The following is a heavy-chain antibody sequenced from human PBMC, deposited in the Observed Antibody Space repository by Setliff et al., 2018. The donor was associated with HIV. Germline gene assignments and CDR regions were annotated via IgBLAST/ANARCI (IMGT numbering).Heavy chain of an antibody. V-gene: IGHV1-18*01. J-gene: IGHJ6*02. D-gene: IGHD3-10*01. CDR3: ARGPAGESYGMDV. CDR1: GYTFTNYA. CDR2: VSGYDSHA. Sequence: ASVKVSCKGSGYTFTNYAINWVRQAPGQGLEWMGWVSGYDSHANYAQKLQGRVTMTSDRSTTTAYMELKNLTSDDTAVYYCARGPAGESYGMDVWGQGTTVTVSS.